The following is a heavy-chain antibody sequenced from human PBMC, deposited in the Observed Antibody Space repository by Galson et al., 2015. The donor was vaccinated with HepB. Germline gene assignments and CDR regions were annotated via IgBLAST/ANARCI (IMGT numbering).Heavy chain of an antibody. Sequence: PALVNPTQTLTLTCTFSGFSLSTSEVGVGWIRQPPGKALEWLGFIYWDDDKRHSPSLKNRVSITKGTSKNQVVLIMTDMDPVDTATYYCAHSVRGPLDYWGQGTVVTVSS. CDR1: GFSLSTSEVG. D-gene: IGHD3/OR15-3a*01. J-gene: IGHJ4*02. CDR2: IYWDDDK. V-gene: IGHV2-5*02. CDR3: AHSVRGPLDY.